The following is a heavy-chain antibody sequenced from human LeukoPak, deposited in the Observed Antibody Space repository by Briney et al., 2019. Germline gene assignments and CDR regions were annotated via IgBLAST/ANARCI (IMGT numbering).Heavy chain of an antibody. CDR3: ARGMAYGDYVSLDY. D-gene: IGHD4-17*01. CDR2: ISSSSSYI. V-gene: IGHV3-21*01. Sequence: GALRLSCAASGFTFSSYSMNWVRQAPGKGLEWVSSISSSSSYIYYADSVKGRFTISRDNAKNSLYLQMNSLRAEDTAVYYCARGMAYGDYVSLDYWGQGTLVTVSS. J-gene: IGHJ4*02. CDR1: GFTFSSYS.